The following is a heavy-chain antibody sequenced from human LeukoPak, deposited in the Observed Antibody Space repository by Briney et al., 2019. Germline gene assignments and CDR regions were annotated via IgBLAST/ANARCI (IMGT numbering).Heavy chain of an antibody. V-gene: IGHV4-59*01. D-gene: IGHD3-22*01. CDR3: ARNYYDSSGYPSLDY. J-gene: IGHJ4*02. Sequence: SETLSLTCTVSGGSISSYYWSWIRQPPGKGLEWIGYIYYSGSTNYNPSLKSRVTISVDTSKNQFSLKLSSVTAADTAVYYCARNYYDSSGYPSLDYWGQGTLVTVSS. CDR1: GGSISSYY. CDR2: IYYSGST.